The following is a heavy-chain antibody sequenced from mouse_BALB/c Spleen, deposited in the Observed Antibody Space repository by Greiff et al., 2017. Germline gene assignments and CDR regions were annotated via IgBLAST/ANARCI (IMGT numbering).Heavy chain of an antibody. CDR1: GYAFSSYW. Sequence: QVQLQQSGAELVRPGSSVKISCKASGYAFSSYWMNWVKQRPGQGLEWIGQIYPGDGDTNYNGKFKGKATLTADKSSSTAYMQLSSLTSEDSAVYFCARWGSSMITTDYWGQGTTLTVSS. CDR2: IYPGDGDT. V-gene: IGHV1-80*01. CDR3: ARWGSSMITTDY. J-gene: IGHJ2*01. D-gene: IGHD2-4*01.